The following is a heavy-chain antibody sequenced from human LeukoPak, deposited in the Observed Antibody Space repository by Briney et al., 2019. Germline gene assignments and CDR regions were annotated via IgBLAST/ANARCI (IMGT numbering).Heavy chain of an antibody. Sequence: PSQTLSLTCTVSGGSISSGSYHWSWIRQPAGKGLEWIGRIYTSGSTNYNPSLKSRVTISVDTSKNQFSLKLSSVTAADTAVYYCAAEGVVVPAAMYYWGQGTLVTVSS. CDR3: AAEGVVVPAAMYY. CDR2: IYTSGST. CDR1: GGSISSGSYH. D-gene: IGHD2-2*01. J-gene: IGHJ4*02. V-gene: IGHV4-61*02.